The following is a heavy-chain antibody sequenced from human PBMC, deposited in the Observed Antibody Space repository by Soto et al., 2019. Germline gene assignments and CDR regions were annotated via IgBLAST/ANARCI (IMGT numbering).Heavy chain of an antibody. CDR1: GCSISSGDYY. V-gene: IGHV4-39*01. J-gene: IGHJ6*02. D-gene: IGHD2-15*01. CDR3: ARHAGGGRFYYGMDV. CDR2: IYYSGTT. Sequence: WETLSLTCTVSGCSISSGDYYWSWIRQPPGKGQEWIGYIYYSGTTSYTPALKSRITISVDTSKNQFSLNLTSVTAADTAIYYCARHAGGGRFYYGMDVWGQGTTVSVSS.